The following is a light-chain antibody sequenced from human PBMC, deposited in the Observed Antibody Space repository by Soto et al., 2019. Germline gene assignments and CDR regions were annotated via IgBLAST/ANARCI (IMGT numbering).Light chain of an antibody. Sequence: QSALTQPASVSESPGQSITISCTGASSDVGTYNLVSWYQQHPGKAPKLMIYEVSKRPSGVSNRFSGSKSGNTASLTISGLQAEDEADYYCCSYAGSNTLYVFGTGTKVTVL. V-gene: IGLV2-23*02. CDR1: SSDVGTYNL. J-gene: IGLJ1*01. CDR2: EVS. CDR3: CSYAGSNTLYV.